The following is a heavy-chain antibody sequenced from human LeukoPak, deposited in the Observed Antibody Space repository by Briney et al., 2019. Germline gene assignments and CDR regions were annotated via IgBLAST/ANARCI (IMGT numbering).Heavy chain of an antibody. Sequence: GASVKVSCKASGYTFTGYYMHWVRQAPGQGLEWMGWINPNSGGTNYAQKFQGRVTMTRDTSISTAYMELSRLRSDDTAVYYCALATDYGDYVGAFDIWGQGTMVTVSS. J-gene: IGHJ3*02. CDR2: INPNSGGT. D-gene: IGHD4-17*01. CDR3: ALATDYGDYVGAFDI. V-gene: IGHV1-2*02. CDR1: GYTFTGYY.